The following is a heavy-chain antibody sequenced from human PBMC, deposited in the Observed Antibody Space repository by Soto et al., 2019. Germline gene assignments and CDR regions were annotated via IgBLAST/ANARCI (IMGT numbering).Heavy chain of an antibody. CDR2: ISGSGGST. Sequence: EVQLLESGGGLVQPGGSLRLSCAASGCTFSSYAMSWVRQAPGKGLEWVSAISGSGGSTYYADSVKGRFTISRDNSKNTLDLQMNSLRAEDPAVYYCAKLDIVVVPAALNPCETWGQGTMVTFSS. V-gene: IGHV3-23*01. D-gene: IGHD2-2*01. J-gene: IGHJ3*01. CDR3: AKLDIVVVPAALNPCET. CDR1: GCTFSSYA.